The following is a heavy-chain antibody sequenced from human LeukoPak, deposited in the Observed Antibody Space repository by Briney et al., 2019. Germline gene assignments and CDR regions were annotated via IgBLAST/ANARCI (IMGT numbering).Heavy chain of an antibody. CDR3: ATHSPEWRYSGYYNYYYMDV. CDR2: INPNSGGT. D-gene: IGHD5-12*01. J-gene: IGHJ6*03. V-gene: IGHV1-2*02. Sequence: AASVKVSCKASGYTFTGYYMHWVRQAPGQGLEWMGWINPNSGGTNYAQKFQGRRTMTRDTSISTAYMELSSLRSEDTAVYFCATHSPEWRYSGYYNYYYMDVWGNGTTVTVSS. CDR1: GYTFTGYY.